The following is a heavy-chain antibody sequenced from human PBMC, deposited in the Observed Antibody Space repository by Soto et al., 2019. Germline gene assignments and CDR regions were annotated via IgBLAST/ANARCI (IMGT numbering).Heavy chain of an antibody. Sequence: ASVKVSCKASGYTFTGYYMHWVRQAPGQGLEWMGWINPNSGGTNYAQKFQGWVTMTRDTSISTAYMELSRLRSDDTAVYYCAGVSGSISVAATGAFYILGQGDIVTVSS. V-gene: IGHV1-2*04. D-gene: IGHD2-15*01. CDR3: AGVSGSISVAATGAFYI. CDR1: GYTFTGYY. J-gene: IGHJ3*02. CDR2: INPNSGGT.